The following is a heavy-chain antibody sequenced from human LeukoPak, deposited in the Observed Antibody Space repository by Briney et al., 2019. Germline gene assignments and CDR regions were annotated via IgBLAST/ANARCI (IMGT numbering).Heavy chain of an antibody. V-gene: IGHV3-23*01. Sequence: GGSLRLSCAASGFTFSSYAMSWVRQAPGKGLEWVSAISGSGGSTYYADSVKGRFTISRDNSKNTLYLQMNSLGAEDTAVYYCARALGVSYGDYYFDYWGQGTLVTVSS. J-gene: IGHJ4*02. CDR2: ISGSGGST. D-gene: IGHD4-17*01. CDR3: ARALGVSYGDYYFDY. CDR1: GFTFSSYA.